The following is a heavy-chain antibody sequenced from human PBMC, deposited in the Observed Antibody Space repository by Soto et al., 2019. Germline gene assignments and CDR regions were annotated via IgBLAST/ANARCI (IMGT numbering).Heavy chain of an antibody. CDR3: ARVVEVATSGSFDP. CDR1: GFTFGSYW. CDR2: IKRGGGGT. Sequence: GGSLRLSCTASGFTFGSYWMTWVRHAPGKGLQWVANIKRGGGGTYYADFVKGRFTISRDNSDNTLFLDMNNLRVDDTAAYYCARVVEVATSGSFDPWGQGTLVTVSS. V-gene: IGHV3-7*03. J-gene: IGHJ5*02. D-gene: IGHD6-19*01.